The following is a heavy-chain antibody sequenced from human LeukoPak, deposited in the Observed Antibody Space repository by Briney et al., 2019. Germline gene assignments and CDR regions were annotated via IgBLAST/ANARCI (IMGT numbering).Heavy chain of an antibody. CDR3: ARGKYTSFDN. CDR2: TYYRSKWSF. V-gene: IGHV6-1*01. Sequence: SQTLSLNCAISGDSMFTNNVAWNWIRHSPSTDLEWLGRTYYRSKWSFDYAVSVKSRITINADTSKNQFSLQLSSVTPEDTAVYYCARGKYTSFDNWGQGTLVTVSS. D-gene: IGHD6-6*01. CDR1: GDSMFTNNVA. J-gene: IGHJ4*02.